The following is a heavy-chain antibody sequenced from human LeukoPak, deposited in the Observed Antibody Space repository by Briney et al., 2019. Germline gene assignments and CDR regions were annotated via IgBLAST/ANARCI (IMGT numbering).Heavy chain of an antibody. V-gene: IGHV3-30*18. Sequence: GGSLRLSCAASGFTFSSYGMHWVRQAPGKGLEWVAVISYDGSNKYYADSVKGRFTISRDNSKNTLYLQMNSLRAEDTAVYYCAKPIPAAPTTPNFDSWGQGTLVTAS. CDR3: AKPIPAAPTTPNFDS. D-gene: IGHD1-26*01. CDR1: GFTFSSYG. J-gene: IGHJ4*02. CDR2: ISYDGSNK.